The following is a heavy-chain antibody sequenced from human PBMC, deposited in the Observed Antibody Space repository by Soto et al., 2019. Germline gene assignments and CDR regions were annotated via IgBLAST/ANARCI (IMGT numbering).Heavy chain of an antibody. CDR3: ARSAGRITMVRGAIKGDY. V-gene: IGHV4-34*01. CDR2: INHSGST. CDR1: GGSSSGYY. J-gene: IGHJ4*02. Sequence: SETLSLTCAVYGGSSSGYYWSWIRQPPGKGLEWIGEINHSGSTNYNPFLKSRVTISVDTSKNQFSLKLSSVTAADTAVYYCARSAGRITMVRGAIKGDYWGQGTLVTVSS. D-gene: IGHD3-10*01.